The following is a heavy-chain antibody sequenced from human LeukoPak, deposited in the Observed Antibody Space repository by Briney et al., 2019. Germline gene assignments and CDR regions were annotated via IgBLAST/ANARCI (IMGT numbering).Heavy chain of an antibody. V-gene: IGHV1-2*02. CDR1: GYTFTGYY. D-gene: IGHD6-6*01. CDR3: ARDGGIRSSSWFDP. J-gene: IGHJ5*02. Sequence: GASVKVSCKASGYTFTGYYMHWVRQAPGQGLEWMGWINPNSGGTNYAQKFQGRVTMTRDTSISTAYMELSRLRSDDTAVYYCARDGGIRSSSWFDPWGQGTLVPVSS. CDR2: INPNSGGT.